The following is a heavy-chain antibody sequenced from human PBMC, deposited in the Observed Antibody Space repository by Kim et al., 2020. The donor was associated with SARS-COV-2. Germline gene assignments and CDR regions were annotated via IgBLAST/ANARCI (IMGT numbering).Heavy chain of an antibody. CDR2: IIPIFGTA. Sequence: SVKVSCKASGGTFSSYAISWVRQAPGQGLEWMGGIIPIFGTANYAQKFQGRVTITADESTSTAYMELSSLRSEDTAVYYCARVLILGGYDYWYFDLWGRGTLVTVSS. CDR1: GGTFSSYA. V-gene: IGHV1-69*13. D-gene: IGHD5-12*01. J-gene: IGHJ2*01. CDR3: ARVLILGGYDYWYFDL.